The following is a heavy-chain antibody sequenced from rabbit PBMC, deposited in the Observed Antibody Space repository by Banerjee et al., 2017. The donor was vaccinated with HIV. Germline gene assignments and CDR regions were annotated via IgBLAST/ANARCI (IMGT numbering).Heavy chain of an antibody. CDR2: IYTGNSGST. CDR3: ARGDAGYDSIGYATYFNL. Sequence: QSLEESGGDLVKPGASLTLTCTASGFSFSSSYYMCWVRQAPGKGLEWIACIYTGNSGSTYYASWAKGRFTISKTSSTTVTLQLNSLTAADTATYFCARGDAGYDSIGYATYFNLWGPGTLVTVS. D-gene: IGHD6-1*01. V-gene: IGHV1S40*01. CDR1: GFSFSSSYY. J-gene: IGHJ4*01.